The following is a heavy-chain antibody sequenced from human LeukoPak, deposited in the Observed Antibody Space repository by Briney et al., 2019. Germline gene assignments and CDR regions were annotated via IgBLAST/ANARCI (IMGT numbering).Heavy chain of an antibody. J-gene: IGHJ4*02. CDR1: GYTFTDYY. V-gene: IGHV1-2*02. Sequence: GASVKVSCKASGYTFTDYYIHWVRQAPGQGLEWMGWINPNSGGTNYARKFLDRVTMTRDTSISTAYVELSRLRSDDTAVYYCARGDIVVVITATEYYFDYWGQGTLVTVSS. CDR3: ARGDIVVVITATEYYFDY. CDR2: INPNSGGT. D-gene: IGHD2-15*01.